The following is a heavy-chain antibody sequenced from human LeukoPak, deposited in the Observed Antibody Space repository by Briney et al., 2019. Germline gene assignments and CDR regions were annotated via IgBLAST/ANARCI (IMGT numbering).Heavy chain of an antibody. J-gene: IGHJ5*02. D-gene: IGHD1-26*01. V-gene: IGHV3-7*01. CDR2: ISSDGSAT. CDR1: GFTFTDYW. CDR3: ARVRPGDAGA. Sequence: GGSLRLSCVVSGFTFTDYWMTWIRQTPGRGLEWVGSISSDGSATFYMDSVRGRFTISRDNAKNSLFLQMYSLGAEDTAVYHCARVRPGDAGAWGQGTLVAVSS.